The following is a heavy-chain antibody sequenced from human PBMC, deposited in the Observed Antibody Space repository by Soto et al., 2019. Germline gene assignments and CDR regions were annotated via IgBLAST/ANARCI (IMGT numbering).Heavy chain of an antibody. CDR2: IYYSGST. J-gene: IGHJ4*02. D-gene: IGHD6-13*01. Sequence: PSETLSLTCTVSGGSISSGGYYWGWIRQPPGKGLEWIGTIYYSGSTYYNPSLKSRVTISVDTSKNQFSLKLSSVTAADTAVYYCARRYGSSFDYWGQGTLVTVSS. CDR1: GGSISSGGYY. CDR3: ARRYGSSFDY. V-gene: IGHV4-39*01.